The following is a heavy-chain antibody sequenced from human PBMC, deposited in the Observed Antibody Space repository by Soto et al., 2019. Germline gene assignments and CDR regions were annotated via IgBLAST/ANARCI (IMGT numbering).Heavy chain of an antibody. V-gene: IGHV3-21*03. CDR3: ARDSLHNWFDP. CDR1: GFTFSSYS. CDR2: ISSSSSYI. D-gene: IGHD4-4*01. J-gene: IGHJ5*02. Sequence: GGSLRLSCAASGFTFSSYSMNWVRQAPGKGLEWVSSISSSSSYIYYADSVKGRFTISRDNAKNSLYLQMNSLRAEDTAVYYCARDSLHNWFDPWGQGTLVTVSS.